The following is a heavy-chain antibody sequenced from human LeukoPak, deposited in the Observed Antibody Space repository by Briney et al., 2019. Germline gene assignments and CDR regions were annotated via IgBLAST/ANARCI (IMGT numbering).Heavy chain of an antibody. CDR1: GFTFSSYS. Sequence: GGSLRLSCAASGFTFSSYSMNWVRQAPGKGLEWVSYISSSSSTIYYADSVKGRFTISRDNAKNSLYLQMNSLRAEDTAVYYCAGEYLLSPLFSGYYTSAFDIWGQGTMVTVSS. CDR3: AGEYLLSPLFSGYYTSAFDI. CDR2: ISSSSSTI. J-gene: IGHJ3*02. D-gene: IGHD3-3*01. V-gene: IGHV3-48*01.